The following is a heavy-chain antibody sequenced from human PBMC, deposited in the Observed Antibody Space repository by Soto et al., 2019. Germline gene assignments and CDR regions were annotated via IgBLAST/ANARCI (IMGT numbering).Heavy chain of an antibody. J-gene: IGHJ2*01. D-gene: IGHD3-22*01. V-gene: IGHV4-59*01. CDR2: IYYSGST. Sequence: TSETLSLTCTVSGGSISSYYWSWIRQPPGKGLEWIGYIYYSGSTNYNPSLKSRVTISVDTSKNQFSLKLSSVTAADTAVYYCARETNYYDSSGYHPAWYFALWGRGTLVTVPQ. CDR3: ARETNYYDSSGYHPAWYFAL. CDR1: GGSISSYY.